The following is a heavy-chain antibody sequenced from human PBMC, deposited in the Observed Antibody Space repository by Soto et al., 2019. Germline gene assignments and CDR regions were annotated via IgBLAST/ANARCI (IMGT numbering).Heavy chain of an antibody. CDR1: GYTYTSYG. D-gene: IGHD3-9*01. CDR2: ISAYNGNT. J-gene: IGHJ4*01. V-gene: IGHV1-18*04. CDR3: ARGTGYPGY. Sequence: ASVKVSCKPSGYTYTSYGIRCVRPAPAQGLGWMGWISAYNGNTNYAQKLQGRITMTTDRTTTVAYMELRILRPEDTAVYYFARGTGYPGYWG.